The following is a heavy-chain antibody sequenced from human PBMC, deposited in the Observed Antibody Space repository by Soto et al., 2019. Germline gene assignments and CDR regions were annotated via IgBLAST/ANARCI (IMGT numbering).Heavy chain of an antibody. V-gene: IGHV3-30*18. Sequence: GGSLRLSCAASGFTFSSYGMHWVRQAPGKGLEWVAVISYDGSNKYYADSVKGRFTISRDNSKNTLYLQMNSLRAEDTAVYYCAKQIPEYYYGSGRFDYWGQGTLVTVSS. J-gene: IGHJ4*02. CDR2: ISYDGSNK. D-gene: IGHD3-10*01. CDR3: AKQIPEYYYGSGRFDY. CDR1: GFTFSSYG.